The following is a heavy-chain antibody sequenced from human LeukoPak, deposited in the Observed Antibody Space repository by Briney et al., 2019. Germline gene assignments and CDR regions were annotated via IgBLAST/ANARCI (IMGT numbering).Heavy chain of an antibody. V-gene: IGHV3-21*01. CDR1: GFTFDDYA. J-gene: IGHJ3*02. D-gene: IGHD6-6*01. CDR3: ARVKAALSGAFDI. Sequence: TGGSLRLSCAASGFTFDDYAMHWVRQAPGKGLEWVSSISSSSSYIYYADSVKGRFTISRDNAKNSLYLQMNSLRAEDTAVYYCARVKAALSGAFDIWGQGTMVTVSS. CDR2: ISSSSSYI.